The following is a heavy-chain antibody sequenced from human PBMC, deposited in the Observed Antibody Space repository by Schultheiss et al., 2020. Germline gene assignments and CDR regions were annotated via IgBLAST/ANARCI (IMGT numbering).Heavy chain of an antibody. Sequence: SATLSLTCTVSAGSISSGGYYWSWIRQNPGKGLEWIGYIYYSGSTYYNPSLKSRVTISVDTSKNQFSLKLSSVTAADTAVYYCARDRWDSWIQLWDHDAFDIWGQGTMVTVSS. V-gene: IGHV4-31*03. D-gene: IGHD5-18*01. J-gene: IGHJ3*02. CDR1: AGSISSGGYY. CDR3: ARDRWDSWIQLWDHDAFDI. CDR2: IYYSGST.